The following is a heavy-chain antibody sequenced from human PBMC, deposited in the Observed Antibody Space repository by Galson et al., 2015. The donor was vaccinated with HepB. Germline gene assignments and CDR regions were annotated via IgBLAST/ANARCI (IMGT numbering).Heavy chain of an antibody. D-gene: IGHD2/OR15-2a*01. CDR3: ARERAEDTTDY. CDR1: GYTFTNNG. V-gene: IGHV1-18*01. Sequence: SVKVSCKASGYTFTNNGINWVRQAPGQGLEWMAWIKPYNGDTKYSQKVQGRVTLTTDTSTSTAYMELRSLTSDDTAVYYCARERAEDTTDYWGPGTMVTVSS. J-gene: IGHJ3*01. CDR2: IKPYNGDT.